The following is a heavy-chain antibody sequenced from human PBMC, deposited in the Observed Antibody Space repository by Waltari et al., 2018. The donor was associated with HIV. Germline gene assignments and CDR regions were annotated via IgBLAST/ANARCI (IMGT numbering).Heavy chain of an antibody. Sequence: QVRLEQWGTGLLRPSEGLSRICAVYGGAITDYSWGWHRQAREKGIEWMAQINHGGSVNSDPSLKRRVSSAIDTSKNQFSVTMRDVSAADTAVYCCGRVLQKISHVSGDWRWEKILNNYYFVFWGQGTLAIVSS. D-gene: IGHD3-10*01. V-gene: IGHV4-34*01. CDR2: INHGGSV. J-gene: IGHJ4*02. CDR3: GRVLQKISHVSGDWRWEKILNNYYFVF. CDR1: GGAITDYS.